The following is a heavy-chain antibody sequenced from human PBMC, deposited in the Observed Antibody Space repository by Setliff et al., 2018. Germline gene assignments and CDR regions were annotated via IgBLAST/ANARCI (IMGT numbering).Heavy chain of an antibody. CDR2: IYTSGST. D-gene: IGHD7-27*01. Sequence: SETLSLTCTVSGGSISSYYWSWIRQPPGKGLEWIGYIYTSGSTNYNPSLKSRVTISVDTSKNQFSLKVSSVTAADTAVYYCARDYWGSLDYWGQGILVTVSS. J-gene: IGHJ4*02. CDR1: GGSISSYY. V-gene: IGHV4-4*08. CDR3: ARDYWGSLDY.